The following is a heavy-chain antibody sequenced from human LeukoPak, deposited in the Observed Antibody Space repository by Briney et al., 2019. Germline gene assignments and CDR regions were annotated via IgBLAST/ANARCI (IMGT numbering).Heavy chain of an antibody. D-gene: IGHD4/OR15-4a*01. CDR2: INSDGSEG. CDR3: AKTAGWSYYFDC. V-gene: IGHV3-7*03. J-gene: IGHJ4*02. Sequence: GGSLRLSCAVSGFTFSGLWMSWSRQAPGKGLEWVASINSDGSEGYYADVVKGRFTISRDNAKNSLYLQINSLRAEDTAIYYCAKTAGWSYYFDCWGQGTLVTVSS. CDR1: GFTFSGLW.